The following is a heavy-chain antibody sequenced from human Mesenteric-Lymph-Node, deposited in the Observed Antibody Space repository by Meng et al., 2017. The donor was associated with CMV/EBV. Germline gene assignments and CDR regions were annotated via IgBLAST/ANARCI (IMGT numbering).Heavy chain of an antibody. D-gene: IGHD1-26*01. Sequence: SGASISSCGYYGSWSRQHPGKGLDWIGYIYYRGSTYYNPSLKSRVSISVDTSENQFSLKLSSVTAADTAMYYCARGHPVYSGSYFSHWGQGTLVTVSS. CDR2: IYYRGST. CDR1: GASISSCGYY. CDR3: ARGHPVYSGSYFSH. J-gene: IGHJ4*02. V-gene: IGHV4-31*02.